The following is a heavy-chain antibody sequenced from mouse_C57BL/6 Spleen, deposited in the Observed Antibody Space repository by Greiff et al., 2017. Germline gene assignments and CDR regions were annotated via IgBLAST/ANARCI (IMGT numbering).Heavy chain of an antibody. J-gene: IGHJ1*03. Sequence: DVQLQESGPGLVKPSQSLSLTCSVTGYSITSGYYWNWIRQFPGNKLEWMGYISYDGSNNYNPSLKNRISITRDTSKNQFFLKLNSVTTEDTATYYCALYYGSSYGYFDVWGTGTTVTVSS. CDR3: ALYYGSSYGYFDV. CDR2: ISYDGSN. D-gene: IGHD1-1*01. V-gene: IGHV3-6*01. CDR1: GYSITSGYY.